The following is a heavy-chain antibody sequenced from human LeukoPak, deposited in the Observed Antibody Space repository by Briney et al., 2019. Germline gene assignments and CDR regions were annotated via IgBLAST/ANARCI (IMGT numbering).Heavy chain of an antibody. D-gene: IGHD3-9*01. CDR1: KFTFSSYA. CDR3: ATDRPVRQYFDWSGLFDS. CDR2: ISGSGASGGSA. Sequence: GGSLRLSCAASKFTFSSYAMSWVRQAPGKGLEWVSAISGSGASGGSAYYADSVKGRFTISRDNSKNTLYLQMNSLRAEDTAVYYCATDRPVRQYFDWSGLFDSWGQGTLVAVSS. V-gene: IGHV3-23*01. J-gene: IGHJ4*02.